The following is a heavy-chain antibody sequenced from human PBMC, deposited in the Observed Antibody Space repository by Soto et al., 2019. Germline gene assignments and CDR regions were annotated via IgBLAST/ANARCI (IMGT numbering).Heavy chain of an antibody. Sequence: GGSLIRADSASGLTFSSYAMHWGRQAPGKGREEVSAISSNGGSTYYADSVKCRFGISRDNSKNTLYLQMSSLRAEDTAVYYCVSMIVVHDAFDIWGQGIMVTVSS. CDR1: GLTFSSYA. J-gene: IGHJ3*02. CDR3: VSMIVVHDAFDI. CDR2: ISSNGGST. V-gene: IGHV3-64D*06. D-gene: IGHD3-22*01.